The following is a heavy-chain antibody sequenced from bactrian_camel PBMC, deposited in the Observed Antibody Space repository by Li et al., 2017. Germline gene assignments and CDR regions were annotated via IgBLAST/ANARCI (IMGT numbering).Heavy chain of an antibody. D-gene: IGHD5*01. V-gene: IGHV3S53*01. J-gene: IGHJ4*01. CDR2: IDSDGVT. CDR3: AAGSPTARADVRTLYDMY. CDR1: GAMPSSLQC. Sequence: HVQLVESGGGSVRPGGSLSLHCAASGAMPSSLQCMGWFRQTPGQEREGVAVIDSDGVTSYAESVKGRFTISKANAKDTLYLQMNNLKPEDTAVYYCAAGSPTARADVRTLYDMYLGQGTQVTVS.